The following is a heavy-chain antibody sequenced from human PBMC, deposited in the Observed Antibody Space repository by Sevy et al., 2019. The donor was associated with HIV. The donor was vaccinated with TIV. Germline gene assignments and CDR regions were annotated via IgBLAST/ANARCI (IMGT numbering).Heavy chain of an antibody. D-gene: IGHD3-3*01. CDR3: ARERSGTGIRYYYYYGMDV. CDR1: GFTFSSYW. CDR2: IKQDGSEK. Sequence: GGSLRLSCAASGFTFSSYWMSWVRQAPGKGLEWVANIKQDGSEKYYVDSVKGRFTISRDNAKNSLYLQMTSLRAEDTAVYYCARERSGTGIRYYYYYGMDVWGQGTTVTVSS. J-gene: IGHJ6*02. V-gene: IGHV3-7*01.